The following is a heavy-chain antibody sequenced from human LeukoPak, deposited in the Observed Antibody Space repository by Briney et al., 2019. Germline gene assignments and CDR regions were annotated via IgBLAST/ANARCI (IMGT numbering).Heavy chain of an antibody. D-gene: IGHD6-13*01. V-gene: IGHV4-4*07. CDR3: AREYSSTWSGIDP. CDR1: GGSISSYY. CDR2: IYTTGTT. Sequence: SETLSLTCTVSGGSISSYYWSWIRQPAGKGLEWIGRIYTTGTTNYNPSLKGRVTMSVDTSKNQFSLQLSSVTAADTAVYYCAREYSSTWSGIDPWGQGTQVTVSS. J-gene: IGHJ5*02.